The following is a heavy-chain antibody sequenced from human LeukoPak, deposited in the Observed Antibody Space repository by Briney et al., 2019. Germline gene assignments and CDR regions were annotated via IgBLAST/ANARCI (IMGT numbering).Heavy chain of an antibody. D-gene: IGHD7-27*01. CDR2: IYPGDSDT. Sequence: GESLKISCKGSGYTFTSHWIAWVRQMPGKGLEWMGIIYPGDSDTRYSPSFQGQITISATKSIDTAYLQWSSLKALDTAMYYCARLTGERNFDYWGQGTLVTVSS. J-gene: IGHJ4*02. CDR3: ARLTGERNFDY. CDR1: GYTFTSHW. V-gene: IGHV5-51*01.